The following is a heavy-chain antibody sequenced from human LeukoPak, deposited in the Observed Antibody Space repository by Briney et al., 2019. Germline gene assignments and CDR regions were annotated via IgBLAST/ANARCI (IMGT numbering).Heavy chain of an antibody. J-gene: IGHJ4*02. CDR3: ARGGSITMVRGVIITEW. CDR1: GYTFTDYY. Sequence: ASVKVSCKASGYTFTDYYMHWVRQAPGQGFEWMGWINPNDGDTNYAQKFQGRVTMTRDTSISTAHMEVSRLRSDDTAVYYCARGGSITMVRGVIITEWWGEGTLVTVSS. D-gene: IGHD3-10*01. CDR2: INPNDGDT. V-gene: IGHV1-2*02.